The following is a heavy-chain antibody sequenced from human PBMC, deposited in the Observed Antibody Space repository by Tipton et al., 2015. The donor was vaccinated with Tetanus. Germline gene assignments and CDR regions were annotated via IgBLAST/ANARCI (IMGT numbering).Heavy chain of an antibody. D-gene: IGHD2-8*01. CDR2: IYPGDSDT. Sequence: QLVQSGGEVKKPGESLKISCKGSGYIFNNYWIGWVRQKPGKGLEWMGIIYPGDSDTRYSPSFQGQAPISVDKSINTAYLQWSSLKASDTPMFYCARAHCTDGVCNFDFWGQGALVTVAS. V-gene: IGHV5-51*01. CDR1: GYIFNNYW. J-gene: IGHJ4*02. CDR3: ARAHCTDGVCNFDF.